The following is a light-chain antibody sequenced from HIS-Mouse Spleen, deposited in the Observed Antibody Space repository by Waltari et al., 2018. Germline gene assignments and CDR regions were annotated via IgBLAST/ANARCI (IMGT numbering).Light chain of an antibody. J-gene: IGLJ3*02. CDR3: QAWDSSTAWV. Sequence: SSELTQPPSVSVSPGQTASITCSGDKLGDTYACWYQQKPGQSPVLVIYQDSKRPSGIPERFSGSNSGNTATLTISGTQAMDEADYYCQAWDSSTAWVFGGGTKLTVL. CDR1: KLGDTY. CDR2: QDS. V-gene: IGLV3-1*01.